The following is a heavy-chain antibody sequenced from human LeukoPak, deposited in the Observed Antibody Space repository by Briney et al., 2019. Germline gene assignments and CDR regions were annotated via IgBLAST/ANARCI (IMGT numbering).Heavy chain of an antibody. V-gene: IGHV3-7*03. D-gene: IGHD3-3*01. CDR1: GFTFRSYW. CDR2: IKQDGSEK. Sequence: GGSLRLSCAASGFTFRSYWMTWVRQAPGKGLEWVANIKQDGSEKYYVDSVKGRFTISRDNAKNSLYLQMNSLRAEDTAVYYCAKDNGHDFWSGYPTLFGYWGQGTLVTVSS. CDR3: AKDNGHDFWSGYPTLFGY. J-gene: IGHJ4*02.